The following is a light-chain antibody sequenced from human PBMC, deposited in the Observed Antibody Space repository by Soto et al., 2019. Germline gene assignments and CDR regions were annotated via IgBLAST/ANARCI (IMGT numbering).Light chain of an antibody. CDR3: SSYAGSSVV. CDR2: GVS. CDR1: SSDVGSYNL. J-gene: IGLJ2*01. V-gene: IGLV2-8*01. Sequence: QSALTQPPSASGSPGQSVTISCTGTSSDVGSYNLVSWHQQHPGKAPKVMIYGVSQRPSGVPDCFSGSKSGNTASLTVSGLQAEDEADYYCSSYAGSSVVFGAGTKLTVL.